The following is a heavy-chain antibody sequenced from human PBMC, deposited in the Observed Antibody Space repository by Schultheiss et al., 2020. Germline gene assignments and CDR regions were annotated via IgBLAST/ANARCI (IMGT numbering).Heavy chain of an antibody. D-gene: IGHD6-19*01. CDR1: GGSISRNTYY. CDR2: IYYSGST. CDR3: ARWGGSGWRSPLGYFQH. J-gene: IGHJ1*01. V-gene: IGHV4-39*01. Sequence: SETLSLTCTVSGGSISRNTYYWGWIRQPPGKGLEWIGSIYYSGSTYYNPSLKSRVTISVDTSKNQFSLKLNSVTAADTAVYYCARWGGSGWRSPLGYFQHWGQGTLVTVSS.